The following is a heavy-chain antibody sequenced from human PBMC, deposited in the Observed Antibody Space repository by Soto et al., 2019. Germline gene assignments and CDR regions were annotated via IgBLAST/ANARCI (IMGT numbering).Heavy chain of an antibody. CDR2: INPNSGGT. D-gene: IGHD5-12*01. V-gene: IGHV1-2*02. J-gene: IGHJ6*02. Sequence: ASVKVSCKASGYTFTGYYMHWVRQAPGQGLEWMGWINPNSGGTNYAQKFQGRVTMTRDTSISTAYMELSRLRSDDTAVYYCARGGSGGYDRYYYYRMDVWGQGTTVTVSS. CDR1: GYTFTGYY. CDR3: ARGGSGGYDRYYYYRMDV.